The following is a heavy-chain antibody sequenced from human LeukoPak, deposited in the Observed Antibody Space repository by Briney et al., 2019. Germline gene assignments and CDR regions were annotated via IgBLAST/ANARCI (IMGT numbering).Heavy chain of an antibody. CDR2: IYSESGDT. CDR3: ARSAGSAFFDY. D-gene: IGHD2-15*01. V-gene: IGHV1-2*04. J-gene: IGHJ4*02. Sequence: GASVKVSCKASGYTFTGFYIHWVRQAPGQGLEWMGWIYSESGDTNYAQKFQGCVTMTRDTSTRTAYMELSRVTSDDTAVYYCARSAGSAFFDYWGQGTLVTVSS. CDR1: GYTFTGFY.